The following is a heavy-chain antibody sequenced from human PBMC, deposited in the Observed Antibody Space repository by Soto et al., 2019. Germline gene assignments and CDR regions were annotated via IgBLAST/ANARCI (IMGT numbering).Heavy chain of an antibody. V-gene: IGHV5-51*01. D-gene: IGHD3-22*01. Sequence: GESLKISCKGSGYSFTSYWIGWVRQMPGKGLEWMGIIAPGDSDNRYSPSFQGQVTISADKSISTAYLQWSSLKASDTAMYYFARGDDSSGSFVGYWGQGTLVTVS. CDR3: ARGDDSSGSFVGY. CDR2: IAPGDSDN. CDR1: GYSFTSYW. J-gene: IGHJ4*02.